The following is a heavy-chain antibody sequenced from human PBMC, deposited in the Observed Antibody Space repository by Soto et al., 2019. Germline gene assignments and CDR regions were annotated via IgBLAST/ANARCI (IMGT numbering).Heavy chain of an antibody. CDR3: AKDRCSSTSCRLFPTNQGTGI. J-gene: IGHJ3*02. V-gene: IGHV3-23*01. CDR1: GCNFRSYA. D-gene: IGHD2-2*01. CDR2: IVGSGDST. Sequence: GGSHRHSSASSGCNFRSYAMSLVRQAPGKGLEWVSAIVGSGDSTYYAESVKGRFTISRDNSKDTLNLQMNSLRVEDTAVYYCAKDRCSSTSCRLFPTNQGTGIWGQGTMVTVSS.